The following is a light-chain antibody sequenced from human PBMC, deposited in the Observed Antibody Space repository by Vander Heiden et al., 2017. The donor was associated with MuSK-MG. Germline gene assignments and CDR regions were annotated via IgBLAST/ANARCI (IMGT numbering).Light chain of an antibody. CDR2: LGS. J-gene: IGKJ1*01. CDR1: QSLLHSNGYNY. V-gene: IGKV2-28*01. Sequence: EIVMARAPRSVRVKTGEPAAISCRSSQSLLHSNGYNYLDWYLQKPWQSPQLLIYLGSNRASGVPDRFSGSGAGTDFTLNITRVEAEDVGVYYCPQALQTPRTFGQGTKVEIK. CDR3: PQALQTPRT.